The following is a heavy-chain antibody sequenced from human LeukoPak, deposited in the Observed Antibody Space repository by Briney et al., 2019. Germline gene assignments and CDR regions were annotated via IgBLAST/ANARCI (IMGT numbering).Heavy chain of an antibody. CDR1: GYTFTGYY. CDR2: INPNSGGT. J-gene: IGHJ4*02. V-gene: IGHV1-2*02. Sequence: ASVKVSCKASGYTFTGYYMHWVRQAPGQGLEWVGWINPNSGGTNYAKKFQGRVTMTRDTSITTAYMELRRLRSDDTAVYYCARDLRWELQGTTPLDYWGQGTLVTVSS. CDR3: ARDLRWELQGTTPLDY. D-gene: IGHD1-26*01.